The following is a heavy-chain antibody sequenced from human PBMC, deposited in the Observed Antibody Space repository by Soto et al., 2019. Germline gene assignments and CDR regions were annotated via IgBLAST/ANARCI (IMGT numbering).Heavy chain of an antibody. CDR2: IRTKSYGGTT. V-gene: IGHV3-49*03. CDR3: SRNGEAVLPNTLIVNWFDP. CDR1: GFTFTNYD. J-gene: IGHJ5*02. D-gene: IGHD3-9*01. Sequence: GGSLRLSCTASGFTFTNYDMSWFRQAPGQGLEWVGFIRTKSYGGTTEYAASVKGRFTISRDDSKSIAYLHMNSLKPEDTAIYYCSRNGEAVLPNTLIVNWFDPWGQGTLVTVSS.